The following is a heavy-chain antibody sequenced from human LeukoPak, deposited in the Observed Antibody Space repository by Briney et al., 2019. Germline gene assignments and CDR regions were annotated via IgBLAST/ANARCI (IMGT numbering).Heavy chain of an antibody. CDR2: ISSSSSYI. V-gene: IGHV3-21*01. CDR3: AREGGNYYGSGSYYYYYMDV. D-gene: IGHD3-10*01. Sequence: PGGSLRLSCAASGFTFSSYEMNWVRQAPGKGLEWVSSISSSSSYIYYADSVKGRFTISRDNAKNSLYLQMNSLRAEDTAVYYCAREGGNYYGSGSYYYYYMDVWGKGTTVTVSS. J-gene: IGHJ6*03. CDR1: GFTFSSYE.